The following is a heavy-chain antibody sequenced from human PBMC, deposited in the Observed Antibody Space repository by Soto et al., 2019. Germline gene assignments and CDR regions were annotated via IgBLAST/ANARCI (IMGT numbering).Heavy chain of an antibody. D-gene: IGHD4-17*01. CDR3: ARHITTVTTERIDF. CDR2: ISSASDNI. V-gene: IGHV3-21*01. J-gene: IGHJ4*02. CDR1: GFTFNYYT. Sequence: EVQLEESGGGLVRPGASLRLSCAASGFTFNYYTMIWVRQAPGQGLEWVSSISSASDNIHYADSVKGRSTISRENAKNSVYLQMNSLRDEDTAVYYCARHITTVTTERIDFWGQGTLVTVSS.